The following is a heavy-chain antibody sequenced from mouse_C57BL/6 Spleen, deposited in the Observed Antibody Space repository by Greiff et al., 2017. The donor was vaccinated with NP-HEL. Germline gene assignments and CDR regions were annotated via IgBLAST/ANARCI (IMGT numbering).Heavy chain of an antibody. V-gene: IGHV5-17*01. D-gene: IGHD2-4*01. CDR1: GFTFSDYG. CDR2: ISSGSSTI. J-gene: IGHJ3*01. CDR3: ARYDYGPFAY. Sequence: EVKLVESGGGLVKPGGSLKLSCAASGFTFSDYGMHWVRQAPEKGLEWVAYISSGSSTIYYADTVKGRFTISRDNAENTLFLQMTSLRSEDTAMYYCARYDYGPFAYWGQGTLVTVSA.